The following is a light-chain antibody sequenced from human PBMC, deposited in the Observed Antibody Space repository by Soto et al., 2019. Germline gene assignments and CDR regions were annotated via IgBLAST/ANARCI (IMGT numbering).Light chain of an antibody. CDR3: SSYSSSSAVL. CDR1: SSDIGGYNY. V-gene: IGLV2-14*01. J-gene: IGLJ2*01. CDR2: EVI. Sequence: QSALTQPASVSGSPGQSITISCTGTSSDIGGYNYVSWYHHHPGKAPKLMIYEVINRPSGVSNRFSGSKSGNTASLTVSGLQADDEADYYCSSYSSSSAVLFGGGTKLTVL.